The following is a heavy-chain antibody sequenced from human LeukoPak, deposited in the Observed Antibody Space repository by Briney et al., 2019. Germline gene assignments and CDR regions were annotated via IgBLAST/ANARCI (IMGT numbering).Heavy chain of an antibody. CDR1: GFTFSSYA. CDR3: AKGTYCGGDCYYFDH. CDR2: ISGSGDST. V-gene: IGHV3-23*01. J-gene: IGHJ4*02. D-gene: IGHD2-21*01. Sequence: GGSLRLSCAASGFTFSSYAMHWVRQAPGKGLEWVSGISGSGDSTYYVDSVKGRFTISRDNSKNTLYLQMNTLRAEDTAVYYCAKGTYCGGDCYYFDHWGQGTLVTVSS.